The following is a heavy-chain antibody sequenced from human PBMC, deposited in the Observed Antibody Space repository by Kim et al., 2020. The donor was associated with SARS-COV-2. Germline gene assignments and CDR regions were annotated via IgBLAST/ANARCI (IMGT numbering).Heavy chain of an antibody. V-gene: IGHV4-31*03. Sequence: SETLSLTCTVSGGSIRSGGYYWSWIRQHSGKGLEWIGNIYYSGSTYYNSSLKSRLTISLDTSKNQFSLNLRSVTAAATAVYYCAREGGGTYGDYLDFWGQGALVTVSS. CDR1: GGSIRSGGYY. CDR3: AREGGGTYGDYLDF. D-gene: IGHD4-17*01. CDR2: IYYSGST. J-gene: IGHJ4*02.